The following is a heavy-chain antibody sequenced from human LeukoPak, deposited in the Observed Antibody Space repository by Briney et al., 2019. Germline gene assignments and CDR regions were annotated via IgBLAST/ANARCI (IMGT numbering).Heavy chain of an antibody. CDR2: INPDGSTT. CDR1: GFSFSRYW. D-gene: IGHD3-22*01. J-gene: IGHJ5*02. V-gene: IGHV3-74*01. CDR3: ARVLSGSWDWFDP. Sequence: GESLRLSCAASGFSFSRYWIHWVRQAPGKGLEWVSRINPDGSTTTYADSVKGRFTISRDNAENTVYLQMNSLRAEDTAVYYCARVLSGSWDWFDPWGQGTLVTVSS.